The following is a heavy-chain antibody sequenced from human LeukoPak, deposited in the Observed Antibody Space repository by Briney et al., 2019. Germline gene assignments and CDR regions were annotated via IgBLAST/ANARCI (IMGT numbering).Heavy chain of an antibody. CDR2: IYSGGST. D-gene: IGHD2-15*01. V-gene: IGHV3-66*01. Sequence: GGSLRLSCAASGFTVSSNYTSWVRQAPGKGLEWVSVIYSGGSTYYADSVKGRFTISRDNSKNTLYLQMNSLRAEDTAVYYCARALVGGSSYYFDYWGQGALVTVSS. CDR3: ARALVGGSSYYFDY. CDR1: GFTVSSNY. J-gene: IGHJ4*02.